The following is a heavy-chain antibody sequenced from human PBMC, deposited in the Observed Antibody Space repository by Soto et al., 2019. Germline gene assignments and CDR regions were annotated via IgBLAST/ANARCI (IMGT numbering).Heavy chain of an antibody. CDR3: ASDLAAGDY. Sequence: QVQLVQSGAEVKKPGASVKLSCKASGYTFINYYIHWVRQAPGQGLEWMGIFNPTSGSTNYAQKFQGRVTLTMATSTRTVYMELRSLRFDDTAVYYCASDLAAGDYWGQGTLVTVSS. CDR2: FNPTSGST. J-gene: IGHJ4*02. CDR1: GYTFINYY. D-gene: IGHD6-13*01. V-gene: IGHV1-46*01.